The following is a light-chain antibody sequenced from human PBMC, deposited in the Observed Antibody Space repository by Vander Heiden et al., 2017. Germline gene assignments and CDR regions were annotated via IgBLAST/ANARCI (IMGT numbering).Light chain of an antibody. J-gene: IGKJ4*01. Sequence: DIQMPQSPSSLSPSVGDRVTITCRASQSISSYLKWYQQKPGKAPELRSDSASCLQGGVPSRVSGSESGTDFTLTISSLQPEDFATYYCQQSYSTLLLAFGGGTKVEIK. V-gene: IGKV1-39*01. CDR1: QSISSY. CDR3: QQSYSTLLLA. CDR2: SAS.